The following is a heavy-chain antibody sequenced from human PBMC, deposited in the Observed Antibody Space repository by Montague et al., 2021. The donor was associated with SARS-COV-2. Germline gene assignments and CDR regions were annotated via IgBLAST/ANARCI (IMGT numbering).Heavy chain of an antibody. CDR2: INEDGSQK. J-gene: IGHJ4*02. CDR3: TALRRTDAFDY. V-gene: IGHV3-7*01. CDR1: GFTFTTHW. D-gene: IGHD2-21*02. Sequence: SRRLSCAASGFTFTTHWMNWVRQAPGKGLEWVANINEDGSQKYYIDSVKGRFTISRDNARNSLFLQMTGLRAEDTAVYYCTALRRTDAFDYWGQGNLVTVSS.